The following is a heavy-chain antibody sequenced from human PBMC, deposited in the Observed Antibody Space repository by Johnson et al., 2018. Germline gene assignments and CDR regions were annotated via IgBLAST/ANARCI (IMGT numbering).Heavy chain of an antibody. CDR2: ISYDGSNK. J-gene: IGHJ6*03. CDR1: GFTFSSYG. V-gene: IGHV3-30*18. CDR3: AKDSGDCSGGSCYPYYYYYYMDV. D-gene: IGHD2-15*01. Sequence: QVQLVESGGGVVQPGRSLRLSCAASGFTFSSYGMHWVRQAPGKGLEWVAVISYDGSNKYYADSVKGRFTISRDNSRNTLDLQMNSLRAEDTAVYYCAKDSGDCSGGSCYPYYYYYYMDVWGKGTTVTVSS.